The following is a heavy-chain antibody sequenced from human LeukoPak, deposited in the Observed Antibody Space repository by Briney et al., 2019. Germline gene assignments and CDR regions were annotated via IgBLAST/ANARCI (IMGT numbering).Heavy chain of an antibody. D-gene: IGHD3-22*01. CDR3: AKRLKRNYYYHYAMDV. J-gene: IGHJ6*02. CDR2: IDDSGVIR. CDR1: GFTLKTHA. V-gene: IGHV3-23*01. Sequence: GGSLRLSCAASGFTLKTHAMSWVRQAPGKGLEWVSRIDDSGVIRSYADSVKGRFTISRDNSKMTLTLQMNSLRAEDTAVYYCAKRLKRNYYYHYAMDVWGQGTTVTVSS.